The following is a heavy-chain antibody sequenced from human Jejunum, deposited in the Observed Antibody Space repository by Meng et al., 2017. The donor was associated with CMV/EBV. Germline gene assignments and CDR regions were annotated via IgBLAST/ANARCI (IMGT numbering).Heavy chain of an antibody. CDR3: ARDPPGDGGVTSDY. D-gene: IGHD7-27*01. CDR2: IKQDGSVK. J-gene: IGHJ4*02. V-gene: IGHV3-7*01. CDR1: GFTLGSHW. Sequence: GFTLGSHWMAWVRQAPGKGLEWVANIKQDGSVKYYVDSVKGRFTISRDNAQNSLFLQMNGLRADDTALYYCARDPPGDGGVTSDYWGQGILVTVSS.